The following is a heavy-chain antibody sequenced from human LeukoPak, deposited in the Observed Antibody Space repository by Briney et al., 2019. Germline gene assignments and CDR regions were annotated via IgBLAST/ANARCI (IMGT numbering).Heavy chain of an antibody. D-gene: IGHD2-21*01. CDR2: FSLGETT. J-gene: IGHJ5*02. V-gene: IGHV4-59*08. CDR3: ARWDELDWAFGT. CDR1: GASITTYS. Sequence: SETLSLTCSVSGASITTYSWNWLRQSPGKGLEWIGYFSLGETTSYTSSLKSRVTISRDTSKNQVSLKLTSVTAADTAVYYCARWDELDWAFGTWGPGTLDTVSS.